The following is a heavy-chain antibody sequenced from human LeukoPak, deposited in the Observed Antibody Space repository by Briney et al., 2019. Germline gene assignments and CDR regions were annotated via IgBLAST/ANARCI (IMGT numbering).Heavy chain of an antibody. CDR2: ISSSSSTI. CDR3: ARDSHYYGSGSVGNWFDP. Sequence: GGSLRLSCAASGFTFSSYSMNWVRQAPGKGLEWVSYISSSSSTIYYADSVKGRFTISRDNAKNSLYLQMNSLRAEDTAVYYCARDSHYYGSGSVGNWFDPWGQGTLVTVSS. D-gene: IGHD3-10*01. J-gene: IGHJ5*02. CDR1: GFTFSSYS. V-gene: IGHV3-48*01.